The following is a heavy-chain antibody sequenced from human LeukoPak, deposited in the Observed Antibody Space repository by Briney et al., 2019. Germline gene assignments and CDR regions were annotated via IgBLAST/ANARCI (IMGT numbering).Heavy chain of an antibody. CDR2: IIPILGIA. Sequence: SVKVSCKASGGTFSSYTISWVRQAPGQGLEWMGRIIPILGIANYAQKFQGRVTMTRDTSISTAYMELSRLRSDDTAVYYCASDHGYSSSSDYWGQGTLVTVSS. D-gene: IGHD6-6*01. CDR1: GGTFSSYT. J-gene: IGHJ4*02. CDR3: ASDHGYSSSSDY. V-gene: IGHV1-69*02.